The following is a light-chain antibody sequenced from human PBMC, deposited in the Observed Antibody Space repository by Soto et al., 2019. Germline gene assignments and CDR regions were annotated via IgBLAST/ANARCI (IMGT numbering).Light chain of an antibody. CDR3: QVWDTSTLHPI. CDR2: YDS. V-gene: IGLV3-21*04. Sequence: SSELTQSPSVSVAPGRTARIACEGNNIGTKSVHWYQQRPGQAPVVVVYYDSDRPSGIPERFSGSNSGNTATLTISSVEAGDEADYYCQVWDTSTLHPIFGGGTELTVL. J-gene: IGLJ2*01. CDR1: NIGTKS.